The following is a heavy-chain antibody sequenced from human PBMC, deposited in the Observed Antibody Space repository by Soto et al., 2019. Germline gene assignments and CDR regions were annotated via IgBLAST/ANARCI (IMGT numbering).Heavy chain of an antibody. CDR2: IYPGDSET. CDR1: GYSFTTDW. Sequence: PGESLKISCKGSGYSFTTDWFGWVREMPGKGLEWMGIIYPGDSETEYSPSFQGQVTISADKSISTAYLQWSSLKASDSAMYYCARRQQQLGRQNYFYSMDVWGQGTTVTVSS. CDR3: ARRQQQLGRQNYFYSMDV. V-gene: IGHV5-51*01. D-gene: IGHD6-13*01. J-gene: IGHJ6*02.